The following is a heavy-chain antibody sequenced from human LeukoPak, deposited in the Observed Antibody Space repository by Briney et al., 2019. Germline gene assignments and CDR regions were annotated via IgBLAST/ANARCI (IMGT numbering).Heavy chain of an antibody. V-gene: IGHV3-21*01. J-gene: IGHJ6*04. CDR3: AELGITMIGGV. Sequence: GGSLRLSCAASGFTFSSSYMNWVRQAPGKGLEWVSSISTSSSYIYYADSVKGRFTISRDNAKNSLYLQMNSLRVDDTAVYYCAELGITMIGGVWGKGTTVTISS. D-gene: IGHD3-10*02. CDR1: GFTFSSSY. CDR2: ISTSSSYI.